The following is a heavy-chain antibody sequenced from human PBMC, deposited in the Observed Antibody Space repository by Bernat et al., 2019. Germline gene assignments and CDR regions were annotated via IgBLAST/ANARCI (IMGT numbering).Heavy chain of an antibody. Sequence: EVQLLESGGGLVQPGGSLRLSCVASGFTFSSYAMSWVRQAPGKGLEWVSAISGSGGSTYYADSVKGRFTISRDNSKNTLYLQMNSLRAEDTAVYYCAKETVATIHDYYYYGMDVWGQGTTVTVSS. CDR1: GFTFSSYA. V-gene: IGHV3-23*01. J-gene: IGHJ6*02. CDR3: AKETVATIHDYYYYGMDV. CDR2: ISGSGGST. D-gene: IGHD5-12*01.